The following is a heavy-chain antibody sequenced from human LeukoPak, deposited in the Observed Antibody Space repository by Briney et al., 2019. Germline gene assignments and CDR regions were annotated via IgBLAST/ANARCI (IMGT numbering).Heavy chain of an antibody. CDR3: AKSPSQATVTTVYRY. D-gene: IGHD4-11*01. Sequence: GRSLRLSCAASGFTFSSYGMHWVRQAPGKGLEWVAVISYDGSNKYYADSVKGRFTISRDNSKNTLYLQMNSLRAEDTAVYYCAKSPSQATVTTVYRYWGQGNPGHRLL. CDR2: ISYDGSNK. CDR1: GFTFSSYG. J-gene: IGHJ4*02. V-gene: IGHV3-30*18.